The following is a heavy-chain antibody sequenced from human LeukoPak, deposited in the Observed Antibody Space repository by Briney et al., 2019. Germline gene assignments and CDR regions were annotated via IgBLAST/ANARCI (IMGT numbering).Heavy chain of an antibody. Sequence: SETLSLTCTVSGYSISSGYYWGWIGQPPGKGLEWIGSIYHSGSTYYNPSLKSRVTISADTPKNQFSLKLRSVTAADTAVYYCATRSYGSGSYYIADYWGQGTLVTVSS. CDR3: ATRSYGSGSYYIADY. D-gene: IGHD3-10*01. CDR2: IYHSGST. J-gene: IGHJ4*02. CDR1: GYSISSGYY. V-gene: IGHV4-38-2*02.